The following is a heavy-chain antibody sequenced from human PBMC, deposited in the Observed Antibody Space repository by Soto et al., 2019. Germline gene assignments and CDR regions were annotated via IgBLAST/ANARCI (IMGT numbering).Heavy chain of an antibody. CDR1: GYTFTSYA. V-gene: IGHV1-3*01. J-gene: IGHJ4*02. CDR2: INAGNGNT. CDR3: ARSSSSWYSIFDY. D-gene: IGHD6-13*01. Sequence: ASVKVSCKASGYTFTSYAMHWVRQAPGQRLEWMGWINAGNGNTKYSQKFQGRVTITRDTSASTAYMELGSLRSEDTAVYYCARSSSSWYSIFDYWGQGTLVTVSS.